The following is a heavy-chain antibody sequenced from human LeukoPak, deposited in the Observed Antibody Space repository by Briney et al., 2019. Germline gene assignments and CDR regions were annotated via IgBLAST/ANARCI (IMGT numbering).Heavy chain of an antibody. CDR3: ARGRVTTSANSYYYYIDV. D-gene: IGHD4-17*01. V-gene: IGHV6-1*01. J-gene: IGHJ6*03. CDR1: GDSVTSNSAA. Sequence: SQTLSLTCAISGDSVTSNSAAWTWIRQPPSRGLELLGRTYYRSKWDNDYAVSVKSPITINPATSKSQFSLQLNSVAPEDTAVYYCARGRVTTSANSYYYYIDVWGKGTTVTVSS. CDR2: TYYRSKWDN.